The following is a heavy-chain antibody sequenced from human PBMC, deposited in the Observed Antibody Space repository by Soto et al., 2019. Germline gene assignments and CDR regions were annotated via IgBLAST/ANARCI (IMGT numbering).Heavy chain of an antibody. D-gene: IGHD5-12*01. V-gene: IGHV4-34*02. CDR1: GESFIGYY. CDR3: ARTDIGTTNWFDP. Sequence: QVHLQQWGAGLLKPSETLSLTCAVYGESFIGYYWTWIRQPPGKGLEWIGEINHSGSTHYNPSLKSRVTISIDTSKNQFSLKLTSVTAAYTSVYYCARTDIGTTNWFDPWGQGTLVTVSS. J-gene: IGHJ5*02. CDR2: INHSGST.